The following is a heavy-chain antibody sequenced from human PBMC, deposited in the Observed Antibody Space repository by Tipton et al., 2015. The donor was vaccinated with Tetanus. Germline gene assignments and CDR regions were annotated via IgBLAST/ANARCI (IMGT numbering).Heavy chain of an antibody. CDR1: GASINTYY. J-gene: IGHJ3*02. CDR3: ARIGWPQQNKPAFDI. D-gene: IGHD6-19*01. CDR2: IHYSGRT. Sequence: TLSLTCTVSGASINTYYWSWIRQPPGKGLEWIGKIHYSGRTNHSPSLRSRVSLSVDTSKNQFSLNLSSVTAADTAVYYCARIGWPQQNKPAFDIWGQGTVVTVSS. V-gene: IGHV4-59*07.